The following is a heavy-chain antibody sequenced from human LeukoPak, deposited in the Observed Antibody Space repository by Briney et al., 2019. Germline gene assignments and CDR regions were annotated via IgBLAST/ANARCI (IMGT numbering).Heavy chain of an antibody. CDR2: IYHSGST. Sequence: SETLSLTCAVSGDSISSGDYYWNWIRQPPGKGLEWIGYIYHSGSTYYNPSLKSRVTISVDRSKNQFSLKLSSVTAADTAVYYCARERIAAAGRDFDYWGQGTLVTVSS. V-gene: IGHV4-30-2*01. CDR1: GDSISSGDYY. J-gene: IGHJ4*02. CDR3: ARERIAAAGRDFDY. D-gene: IGHD6-13*01.